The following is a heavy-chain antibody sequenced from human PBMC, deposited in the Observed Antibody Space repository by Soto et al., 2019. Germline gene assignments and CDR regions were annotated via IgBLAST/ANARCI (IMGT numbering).Heavy chain of an antibody. J-gene: IGHJ4*02. Sequence: GGSLRLSCAASGFTFSSYAMSWVRQAPGKGLEWVSGISGSGGSTYYADSVKGRFTISRDNSKNTLYLQINSLRAEDTAVYYCAKGGKSMIVVVITKYDYWGQGTLVTVSS. V-gene: IGHV3-23*01. CDR2: ISGSGGST. D-gene: IGHD3-22*01. CDR1: GFTFSSYA. CDR3: AKGGKSMIVVVITKYDY.